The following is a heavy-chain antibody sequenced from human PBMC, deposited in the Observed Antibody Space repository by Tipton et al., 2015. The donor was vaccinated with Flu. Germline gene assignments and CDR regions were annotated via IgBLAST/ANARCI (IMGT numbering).Heavy chain of an antibody. CDR3: ARGTGYSTTYFDS. J-gene: IGHJ4*02. CDR2: INHSGTT. Sequence: TLSLTCAVYGGSFSGYYWSRIRQPPGKGLEWIGEINHSGTTNYNPSLKSRVTISVDTSKNQFSLRLNSVTAADTAVYYCARGTGYSTTYFDSWGRGTLVTVSS. CDR1: GGSFSGYY. D-gene: IGHD2-15*01. V-gene: IGHV4-34*01.